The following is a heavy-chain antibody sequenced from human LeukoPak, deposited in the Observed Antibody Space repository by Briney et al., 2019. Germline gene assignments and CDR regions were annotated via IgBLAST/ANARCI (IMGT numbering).Heavy chain of an antibody. CDR3: ARVLSLRGSPFDY. D-gene: IGHD3-16*01. Sequence: GASVKVSCKASGGTFSSYAISWVRQAPGQGLEWMGGIIPIFGTANYAQKFQGRVTITTDESTSTAYMELSSLRSEDTAVYYCARVLSLRGSPFDYWGQGTLVTVSS. J-gene: IGHJ4*02. V-gene: IGHV1-69*05. CDR2: IIPIFGTA. CDR1: GGTFSSYA.